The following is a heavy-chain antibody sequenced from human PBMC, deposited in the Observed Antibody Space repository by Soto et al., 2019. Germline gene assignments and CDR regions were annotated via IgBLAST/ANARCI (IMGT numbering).Heavy chain of an antibody. D-gene: IGHD3-3*01. CDR3: ARDFGAGAFDI. CDR1: GFIFSNYA. J-gene: IGHJ3*02. V-gene: IGHV3-30*09. CDR2: ISYDGSQT. Sequence: LRLSCAASGFIFSNYAFHWVRQAPGKGLEWITVISYDGSQTYFGDSVKDRFAISRDNSKDTLYLQMNSLRPEDTAVYYCARDFGAGAFDIWGQGTLVTVSS.